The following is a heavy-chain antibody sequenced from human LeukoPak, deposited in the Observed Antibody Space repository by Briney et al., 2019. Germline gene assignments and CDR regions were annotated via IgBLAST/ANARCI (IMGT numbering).Heavy chain of an antibody. V-gene: IGHV1-69*04. D-gene: IGHD2-2*01. CDR1: GGTFSSYA. Sequence: SVKVSCKASGGTFSSYAISWVRQAPGQGLEWMGRIIPILGIANYAQKFQGRVTITADKSTSTAYMELSSLRSEDTAVYYCARVVPAVDYYYYMDVWGKGTTVTVSS. CDR3: ARVVPAVDYYYYMDV. CDR2: IIPILGIA. J-gene: IGHJ6*03.